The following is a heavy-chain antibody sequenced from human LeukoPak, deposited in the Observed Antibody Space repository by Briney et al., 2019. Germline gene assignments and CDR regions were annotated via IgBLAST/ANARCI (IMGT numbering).Heavy chain of an antibody. D-gene: IGHD4-17*01. CDR2: ITSSSSYI. CDR3: ARDLGYYGDLDY. J-gene: IGHJ4*02. V-gene: IGHV3-21*01. CDR1: GFTFSSYS. Sequence: GGSLRLSCAAPGFTFSSYSMNWVRQAPGKGLEWVSSITSSSSYIYYADSVKGRFTISRDNAKNSLYLQMNSLRAEDTAVYYCARDLGYYGDLDYWGQGTLVTVSS.